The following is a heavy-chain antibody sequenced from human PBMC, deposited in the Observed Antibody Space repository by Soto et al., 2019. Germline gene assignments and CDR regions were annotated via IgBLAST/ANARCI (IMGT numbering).Heavy chain of an antibody. J-gene: IGHJ6*02. CDR3: AKAIPTQTMTTVTGYYYYGMDV. CDR2: ISYDGSNK. V-gene: IGHV3-30*18. Sequence: GGSLRLSCAASGFTFSSYGMHWVRQAPGKGLEWVAVISYDGSNKYYADSVKGRFTISRDNSKNTLYLQMNSLRAEDTAVYYCAKAIPTQTMTTVTGYYYYGMDVWGQGTTVTVSS. D-gene: IGHD4-17*01. CDR1: GFTFSSYG.